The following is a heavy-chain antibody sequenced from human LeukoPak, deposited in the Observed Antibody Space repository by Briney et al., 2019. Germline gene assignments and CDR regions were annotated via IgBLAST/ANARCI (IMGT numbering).Heavy chain of an antibody. V-gene: IGHV3-48*02. D-gene: IGHD6-13*01. CDR3: ARGRYTNSWYDYFDY. CDR1: GFTFSTYS. CDR2: ISSSGSPI. J-gene: IGHJ4*02. Sequence: PGGSLRLSCAASGFTFSTYSMNWVRQASGKGLEWASYISSSGSPIYYGDSVKGRFTISRDNAKNSLYLQMNSLRDEDTAVYFCARGRYTNSWYDYFDYWGQGTLVTVSS.